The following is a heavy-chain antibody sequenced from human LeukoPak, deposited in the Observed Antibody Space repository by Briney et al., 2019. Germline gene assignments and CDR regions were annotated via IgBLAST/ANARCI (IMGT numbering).Heavy chain of an antibody. CDR1: GGSISSGSYY. CDR3: ARVRYYTSNYYYYMDV. V-gene: IGHV4-61*02. CDR2: IYTSGST. D-gene: IGHD2-2*02. J-gene: IGHJ6*03. Sequence: KPSETLSLTCTVSGGSISSGSYYWSWIRQPAGKRLEWIGRIYTSGSTNYNPSLKSRVTISVDTSKNQFSLKLSSVTAADTAVYYCARVRYYTSNYYYYMDVWGKGTTVTVSS.